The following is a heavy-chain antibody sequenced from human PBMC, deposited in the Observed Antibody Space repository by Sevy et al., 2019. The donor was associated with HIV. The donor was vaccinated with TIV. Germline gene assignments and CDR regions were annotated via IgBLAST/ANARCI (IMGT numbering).Heavy chain of an antibody. J-gene: IGHJ3*02. CDR3: ARDNREAYFDGSTSSDAFDI. V-gene: IGHV3-21*01. D-gene: IGHD3-22*01. Sequence: GGSLRLSCAGSGFTFSRSSMNWVRQAPGKGLEWVSSISSSSNYIYYADSVKGRFTISRDNAKNSLLLLMNSLRAEDTAVYYCARDNREAYFDGSTSSDAFDIWGQGTLVTVSS. CDR2: ISSSSNYI. CDR1: GFTFSRSS.